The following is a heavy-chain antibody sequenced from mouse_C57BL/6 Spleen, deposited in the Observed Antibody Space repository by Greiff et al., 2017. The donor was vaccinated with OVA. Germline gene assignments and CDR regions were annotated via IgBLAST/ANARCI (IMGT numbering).Heavy chain of an antibody. D-gene: IGHD1-1*01. CDR3: ARQSSLGDY. CDR2: INPNNGGT. J-gene: IGHJ2*01. CDR1: GYTFTDYY. V-gene: IGHV1-26*01. Sequence: EVKLQQSGPELVKPGASVKISCKASGYTFTDYYMNWVQQSHGKSLEWIGDINPNNGGTSYNQKFKGKATLTVDKSSSTAYMELRSLTSEDSAVYYCARQSSLGDYWGQGTTLTVSS.